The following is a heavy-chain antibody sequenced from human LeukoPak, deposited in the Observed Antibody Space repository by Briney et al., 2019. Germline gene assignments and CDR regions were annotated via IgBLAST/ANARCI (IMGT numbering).Heavy chain of an antibody. V-gene: IGHV4-59*01. CDR3: ARNVRTMVRETEVDWFDP. D-gene: IGHD3-10*01. CDR1: GGSISSYY. Sequence: SETLSLTCTVSGGSISSYYWSWIRQPPGKGLEWIGYIYYSGSTNYNPTLKSRVTISVDTSKNQFSLKLSSVTAADTAVYYCARNVRTMVRETEVDWFDPWGQGTLVTVSS. CDR2: IYYSGST. J-gene: IGHJ5*02.